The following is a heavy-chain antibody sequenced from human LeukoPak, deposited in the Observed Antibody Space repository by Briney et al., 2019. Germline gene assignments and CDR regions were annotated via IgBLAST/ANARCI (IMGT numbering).Heavy chain of an antibody. CDR2: INPSGGST. V-gene: IGHV1-46*01. D-gene: IGHD3-22*01. CDR3: ARVGDDYYDSSGYYLQSNWFDP. Sequence: ASVKVSCKASGYTLTSYYMHWVRQAPGQGLEWMGIINPSGGSTSYAQKFQGRVTMTRDTSTSTVYMELSSLRSEDTAVYYCARVGDDYYDSSGYYLQSNWFDPWGQGTLVTVSS. J-gene: IGHJ5*02. CDR1: GYTLTSYY.